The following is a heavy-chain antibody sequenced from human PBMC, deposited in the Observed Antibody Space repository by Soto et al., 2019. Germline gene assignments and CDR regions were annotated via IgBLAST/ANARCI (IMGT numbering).Heavy chain of an antibody. J-gene: IGHJ6*03. V-gene: IGHV3-21*01. Sequence: GGSLSLSFQPSGFTFISYSMNGVRKAPGRGLKGVSSISSIIIYIYYADSVMGRFTISRDNAKNSLYLQMNSLRAEDTAVYYCARVSSPLYGSGSYLVGYYYYMDVWGKGTTVTVSS. CDR1: GFTFISYS. D-gene: IGHD3-10*01. CDR2: ISSIIIYI. CDR3: ARVSSPLYGSGSYLVGYYYYMDV.